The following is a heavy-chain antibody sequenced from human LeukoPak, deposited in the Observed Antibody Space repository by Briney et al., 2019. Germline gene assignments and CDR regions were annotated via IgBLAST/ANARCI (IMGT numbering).Heavy chain of an antibody. D-gene: IGHD3-9*01. Sequence: PGGSLRLSCSASGFTFSSYAMHWVRQAPGKGLEYVSAISSNGATTYYADSVKGRFTISRDNSKNTLYFQMSSLRPEDTAVYYCARDCYDILTGYSVLWYFDLWGRGTLVTASS. CDR1: GFTFSSYA. V-gene: IGHV3-64*05. CDR2: ISSNGATT. J-gene: IGHJ2*01. CDR3: ARDCYDILTGYSVLWYFDL.